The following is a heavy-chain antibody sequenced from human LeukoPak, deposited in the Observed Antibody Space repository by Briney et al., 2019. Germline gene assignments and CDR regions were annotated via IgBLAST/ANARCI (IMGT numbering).Heavy chain of an antibody. Sequence: SETLSLTCAVYGGSFSGYYWSWIRQPPGKGLEWIGEINHSGSTNYNPSLKSQVTISVDTSKNQFSLKLSSVTAADTAVYYCARAPKYSSSSGRFDYWGQGTLVTVSS. J-gene: IGHJ4*02. CDR2: INHSGST. D-gene: IGHD6-6*01. CDR1: GGSFSGYY. CDR3: ARAPKYSSSSGRFDY. V-gene: IGHV4-34*01.